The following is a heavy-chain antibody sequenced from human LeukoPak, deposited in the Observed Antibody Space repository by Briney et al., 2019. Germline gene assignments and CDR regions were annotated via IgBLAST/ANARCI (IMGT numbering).Heavy chain of an antibody. Sequence: ASVKVSCKASGYSFTNYAMNWVRQAPGQGLEWMGWISAYTGNTNYAQKLQGRITLTSNTSISTAYTELSSLRSEDTAVYYCARKSGYGSEVYYYFYMDVWGKGTTVIVSS. J-gene: IGHJ6*03. V-gene: IGHV1-8*01. D-gene: IGHD5-12*01. CDR2: ISAYTGNT. CDR1: GYSFTNYA. CDR3: ARKSGYGSEVYYYFYMDV.